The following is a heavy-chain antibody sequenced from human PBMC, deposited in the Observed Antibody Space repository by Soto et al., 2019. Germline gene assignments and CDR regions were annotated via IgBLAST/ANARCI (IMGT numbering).Heavy chain of an antibody. Sequence: SETLSLTCTVSGGSISSGDYYWSWIRQPPGKGLEWIGYIYYSGSTYYNPSLRSRVTISVDTSKNQFSLKLSSVTAADTAVYYCARASSSSSRKNWFDPWGQGTLVTVSS. J-gene: IGHJ5*02. D-gene: IGHD2-2*01. V-gene: IGHV4-30-4*01. CDR3: ARASSSSSRKNWFDP. CDR2: IYYSGST. CDR1: GGSISSGDYY.